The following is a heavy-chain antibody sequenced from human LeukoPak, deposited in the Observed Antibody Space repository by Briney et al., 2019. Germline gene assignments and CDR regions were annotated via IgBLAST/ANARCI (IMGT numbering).Heavy chain of an antibody. CDR1: GYSFTTYW. CDR3: ARLEYCSGGSCQKVFDY. V-gene: IGHV5-51*01. Sequence: GESLKISCKASGYSFTTYWIGWVRQMPGKGLEWMGIIYPGDSDTRYSPSFQGQVTISADKSISTAYLQWSSLKASDTAMYYCARLEYCSGGSCQKVFDYWGQGTLVTVSS. CDR2: IYPGDSDT. J-gene: IGHJ4*02. D-gene: IGHD2-15*01.